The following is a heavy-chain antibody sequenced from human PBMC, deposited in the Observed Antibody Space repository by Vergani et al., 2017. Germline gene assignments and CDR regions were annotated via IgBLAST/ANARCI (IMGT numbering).Heavy chain of an antibody. V-gene: IGHV3-7*01. CDR2: IKQDGSDK. Sequence: EVQLVESGGGLVQPGGSLRLSCAASGFMFSNYWMNWVRQAPGKGLEWVANIKQDGSDKYYVDSVRGRFTISRDNAKNSLYLQMNSLRAEDTAVYHCARPSAPVDYDARDIWGQGTMVTVSS. CDR1: GFMFSNYW. CDR3: ARPSAPVDYDARDI. D-gene: IGHD4-11*01. J-gene: IGHJ3*02.